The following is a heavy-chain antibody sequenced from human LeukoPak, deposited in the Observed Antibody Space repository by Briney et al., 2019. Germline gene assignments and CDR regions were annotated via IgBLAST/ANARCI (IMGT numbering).Heavy chain of an antibody. CDR1: GFTFSSYS. V-gene: IGHV3-48*01. CDR2: ISRSSSTI. J-gene: IGHJ4*02. CDR3: AKLRGRYGDYGYYFDY. Sequence: PGGSLRLSCVASGFTFSSYSMNWVRQAPGKWLEWVSYISRSSSTIYYAGSVKGRFTISRDNGKNSLYLQMNSLRAEDTAVYYCAKLRGRYGDYGYYFDYWGQGTLVTVSS. D-gene: IGHD4-17*01.